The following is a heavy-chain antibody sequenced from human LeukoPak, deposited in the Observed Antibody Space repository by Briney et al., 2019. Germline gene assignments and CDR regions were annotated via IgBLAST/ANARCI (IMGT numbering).Heavy chain of an antibody. J-gene: IGHJ4*02. CDR3: ARGGYSYGPTINY. Sequence: SETLSLTCTVSGGSISSYYWSWIRQPPGKGVEWIGYIYYSGSTNYNPSLKSRVTISVDTSKNQFSLKLSSVTAADTAVYYCARGGYSYGPTINYWGQGTLVTVSS. CDR1: GGSISSYY. V-gene: IGHV4-59*01. CDR2: IYYSGST. D-gene: IGHD5-18*01.